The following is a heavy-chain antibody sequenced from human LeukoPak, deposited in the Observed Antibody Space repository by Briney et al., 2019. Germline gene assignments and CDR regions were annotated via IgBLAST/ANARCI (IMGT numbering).Heavy chain of an antibody. CDR2: IYHSGNT. Sequence: SETLSLTCTVSGGSISSSGYSWSWIRQPPGKGLEYIGYIYHSGNTYYNPSLKSRVTMSVDRSKNQFSLKLSSVTAADTAVYYCARAFERDYGDYIRRGYYYYGMDVWGQGTTVTVSS. D-gene: IGHD4-17*01. V-gene: IGHV4-30-2*01. J-gene: IGHJ6*02. CDR3: ARAFERDYGDYIRRGYYYYGMDV. CDR1: GGSISSSGYS.